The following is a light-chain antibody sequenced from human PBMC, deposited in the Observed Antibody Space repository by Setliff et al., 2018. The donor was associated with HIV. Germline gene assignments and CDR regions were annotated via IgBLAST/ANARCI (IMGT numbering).Light chain of an antibody. Sequence: QSALTQPASVSGSPGQSITISCTGSRSDIGDYESVSWYQQHPGEVPKLMIYDVTKRPSGVSNRFSASKSGNTAPLTISWLQAGDEAHYYCCSYAGGDTWIFGGGTKVTVL. CDR2: DVT. CDR3: CSYAGGDTWI. CDR1: RSDIGDYES. V-gene: IGLV2-23*02. J-gene: IGLJ2*01.